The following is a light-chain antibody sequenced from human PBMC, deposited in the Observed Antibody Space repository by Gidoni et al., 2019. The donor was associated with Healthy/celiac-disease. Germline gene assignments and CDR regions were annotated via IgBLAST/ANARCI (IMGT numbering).Light chain of an antibody. Sequence: DIQMTQSPSSLSASVGDRVTITCRASQSISSYLNWYQQKPGKAPKLLIYAASSLQSGVPSRFSGSGSGTAFTLTISSLQPEAFATYYCQQSYSTPFTFGPGTKVDIQ. V-gene: IGKV1-39*01. J-gene: IGKJ3*01. CDR1: QSISSY. CDR2: AAS. CDR3: QQSYSTPFT.